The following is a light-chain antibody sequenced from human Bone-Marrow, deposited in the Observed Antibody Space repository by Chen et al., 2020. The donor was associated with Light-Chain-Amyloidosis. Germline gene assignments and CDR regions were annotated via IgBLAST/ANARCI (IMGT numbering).Light chain of an antibody. CDR2: DDS. CDR1: KIGSTS. J-gene: IGLJ3*02. V-gene: IGLV3-21*02. CDR3: QVWDRSSDRPV. Sequence: SYVLTQPSSVSVAPGQTATIACGGNKIGSTSVHWYQQTPGQAPLLVVYDDSDRPSGIPERLSGSNSGNTATLTISRVEAGDEADYYCQVWDRSSDRPVLGGGTKLTVL.